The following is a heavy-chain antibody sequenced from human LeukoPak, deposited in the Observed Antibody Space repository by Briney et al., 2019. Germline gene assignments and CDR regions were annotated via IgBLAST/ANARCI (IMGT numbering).Heavy chain of an antibody. CDR1: GYTFTGYY. CDR3: ARAGFRGYCSGGSCYSEYYYYGMDV. V-gene: IGHV1-2*02. CDR2: INPNSGGT. D-gene: IGHD2-15*01. Sequence: ASVKLSFKASGYTFTGYYMHWVRQAPGQGLEWMGWINPNSGGTNYAQKFQGRVTMTRDTSISTAYMELSRLRSDDTAVYYCARAGFRGYCSGGSCYSEYYYYGMDVWGQGTTVTVSS. J-gene: IGHJ6*02.